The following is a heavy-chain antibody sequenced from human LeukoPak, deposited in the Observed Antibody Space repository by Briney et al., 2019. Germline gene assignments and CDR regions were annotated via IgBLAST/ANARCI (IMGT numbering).Heavy chain of an antibody. CDR2: IKGDGSEK. J-gene: IGHJ3*01. CDR3: ARDLQCGGDCHYDAFDV. V-gene: IGHV3-7*01. CDR1: GLSFSSLW. D-gene: IGHD2-21*02. Sequence: GGSLRLSCVASGLSFSSLWMSWVRQAPGKGLEWVANIKGDGSEKYYVDSVKGRFTISRDNAKNSLYLEMNSLRAEDTAMYYCARDLQCGGDCHYDAFDVWGQGTMVTVSS.